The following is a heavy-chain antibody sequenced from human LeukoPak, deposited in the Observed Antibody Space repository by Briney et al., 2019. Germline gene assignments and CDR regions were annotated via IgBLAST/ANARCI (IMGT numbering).Heavy chain of an antibody. CDR3: VKDSPPRXSGSXPAY. CDR1: GFTFSSYW. Sequence: PGGSLRLSCAASGFTFSSYWMSWVRQAPGKGLEWVANINKDGGEKYYVDSVKGRFTISRDNAKNSLYLQMNSLRADDTAVYYCVKDSPPRXSGSXPAYWGQGTLVTVSS. V-gene: IGHV3-7*03. CDR2: INKDGGEK. J-gene: IGHJ4*02. D-gene: IGHD1-26*01.